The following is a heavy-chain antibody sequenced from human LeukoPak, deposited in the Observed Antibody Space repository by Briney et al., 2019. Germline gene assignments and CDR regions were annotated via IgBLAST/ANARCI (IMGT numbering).Heavy chain of an antibody. Sequence: GRSLRLSCAASGFTSNKYWMTWARQAPGKWLGWVVGINLDGGDKSYVDSVRGRFTISRDDAKKSLFLQMNSLSAEDTAVYYCARGYMTADLWGQGSLVTVSS. CDR1: GFTSNKYW. V-gene: IGHV3-7*05. D-gene: IGHD3-16*02. CDR3: ARGYMTADL. CDR2: INLDGGDK. J-gene: IGHJ5*02.